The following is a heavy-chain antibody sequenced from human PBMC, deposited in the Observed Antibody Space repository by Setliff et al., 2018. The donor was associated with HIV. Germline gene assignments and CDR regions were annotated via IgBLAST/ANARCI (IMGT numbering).Heavy chain of an antibody. Sequence: PGGVLKISCATADFTFKNAWMTWVRQAPGKGLEWVGRIKSETDGGTTDYAAPVKGRFTVSRDDASETVYLQMTSLKREDSGVYYCITDPEGTVVVKEWGKGTTVTVSS. CDR3: ITDPEGTVVVKE. CDR2: IKSETDGGTT. D-gene: IGHD2-15*01. J-gene: IGHJ6*04. CDR1: DFTFKNAW. V-gene: IGHV3-15*05.